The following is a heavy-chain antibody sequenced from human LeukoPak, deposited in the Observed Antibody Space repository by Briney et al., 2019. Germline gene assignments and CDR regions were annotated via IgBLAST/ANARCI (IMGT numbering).Heavy chain of an antibody. J-gene: IGHJ5*02. CDR2: IYYSGST. D-gene: IGHD3-10*01. Sequence: SQTLSLTCTVSGGSISSSSYYWGWIRQPPGKGLEWIGSIYYSGSTYYNPSLKSRVTISVDTSKNQFSLKLSSVTAADTAVYYCARRYLRGLLWFEELNWFDPWGQGTLVTVSS. CDR1: GGSISSSSYY. CDR3: ARRYLRGLLWFEELNWFDP. V-gene: IGHV4-39*01.